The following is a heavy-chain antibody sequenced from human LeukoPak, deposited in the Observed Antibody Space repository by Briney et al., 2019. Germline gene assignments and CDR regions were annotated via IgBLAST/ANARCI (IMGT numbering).Heavy chain of an antibody. D-gene: IGHD2-2*01. CDR3: ARGVVPEHDAFDI. CDR1: GYTFTSYD. V-gene: IGHV1-8*01. J-gene: IGHJ3*02. CDR2: MNPNSGNT. Sequence: GASVKVSCKASGYTFTSYDINWVRQATGQGLEWMGWMNPNSGNTGYAQKFQGRVTMTRNTSISTAYMELSSLGSEDTAVYYCARGVVPEHDAFDIWGQGTMVTVSS.